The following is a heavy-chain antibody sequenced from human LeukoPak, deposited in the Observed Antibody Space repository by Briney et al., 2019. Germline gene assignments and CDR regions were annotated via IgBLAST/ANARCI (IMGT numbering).Heavy chain of an antibody. D-gene: IGHD6-13*01. V-gene: IGHV1-18*01. Sequence: ASVKVSCKASGYTFTSYGVSWVRQAPGQGLEWMGWISAYNGNTNYAQKLQGRVTMTTDTSTSTAYMELRSLRSDDTAMYYCARAYSSSWYYNWFDPWGQGTLVTVSS. CDR1: GYTFTSYG. CDR2: ISAYNGNT. J-gene: IGHJ5*02. CDR3: ARAYSSSWYYNWFDP.